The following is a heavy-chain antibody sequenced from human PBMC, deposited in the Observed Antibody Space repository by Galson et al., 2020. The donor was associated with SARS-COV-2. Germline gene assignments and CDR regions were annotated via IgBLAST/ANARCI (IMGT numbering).Heavy chain of an antibody. V-gene: IGHV1-69*06. Sequence: SVPVSCQASGGTFSSYAISWVRPPPAQGLEWMGGIIPIFGTANYAQKFQGRVTITEDKSTSPAYMERSSLRSEDPAGYYGARWAPYSSSSDYYYDYMDVWGKGTTVTVSS. CDR1: GGTFSSYA. CDR3: ARWAPYSSSSDYYYDYMDV. D-gene: IGHD6-6*01. J-gene: IGHJ6*03. CDR2: IIPIFGTA.